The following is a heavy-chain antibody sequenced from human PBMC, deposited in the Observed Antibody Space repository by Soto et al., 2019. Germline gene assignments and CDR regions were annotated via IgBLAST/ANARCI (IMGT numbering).Heavy chain of an antibody. V-gene: IGHV3-7*01. CDR3: ARYCSSTTCSDAFDI. J-gene: IGHJ3*02. D-gene: IGHD2-2*01. CDR2: VNQDGSEK. Sequence: GGSLRLSCAASGSTFSNYWMSWVRQAPGKGLEWVANVNQDGSEKYYVYSVRGRFTISRDNAKNSLYLRMNSLRAEDTAVFYCARYCSSTTCSDAFDIWGQGTVVTV. CDR1: GSTFSNYW.